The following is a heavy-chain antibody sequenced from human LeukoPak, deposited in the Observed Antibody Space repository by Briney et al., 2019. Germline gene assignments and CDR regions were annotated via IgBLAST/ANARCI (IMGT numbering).Heavy chain of an antibody. D-gene: IGHD3-3*01. J-gene: IGHJ6*03. V-gene: IGHV1-2*06. CDR1: GYTFTAYY. Sequence: ASVKVSCKASGYTFTAYYIHWVRQAPGQGLEWMGRINPKNGDTNYAQKFQGRVTMTRDTSISIAYMELSRLRSDDTAVYYCASLVRFLESSSYMDVWGKGTTVTVSS. CDR3: ASLVRFLESSSYMDV. CDR2: INPKNGDT.